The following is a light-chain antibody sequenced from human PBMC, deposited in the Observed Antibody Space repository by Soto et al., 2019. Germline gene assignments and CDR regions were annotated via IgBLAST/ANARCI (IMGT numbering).Light chain of an antibody. Sequence: QLVLTQSPSASASLGASVRLTCTLSSGHSNYAIAWHQQQPEKGPRYLMNLNSDGRHSKGDGIPDRFSGSSSGAERFLTITSLQSEDEADYYCQTWGTGIQVFGGGTKVTVL. J-gene: IGLJ2*01. CDR2: LNSDGRH. CDR1: SGHSNYA. V-gene: IGLV4-69*01. CDR3: QTWGTGIQV.